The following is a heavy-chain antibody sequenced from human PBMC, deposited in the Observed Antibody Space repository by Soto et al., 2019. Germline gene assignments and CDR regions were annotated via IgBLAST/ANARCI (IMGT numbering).Heavy chain of an antibody. CDR3: ARATTVETGNY. V-gene: IGHV1-18*01. D-gene: IGHD4-17*01. Sequence: QVQLVQSGAEVKKPGASVKVSCKASGYTFTSYGFSWVRQAPGQGLEWMGWISAYNGNTNYAQKLQGRVTMPTDTCTRTAYMERRSVRSDDTAVDYCARATTVETGNYWGQGTLVTVSS. CDR1: GYTFTSYG. J-gene: IGHJ4*02. CDR2: ISAYNGNT.